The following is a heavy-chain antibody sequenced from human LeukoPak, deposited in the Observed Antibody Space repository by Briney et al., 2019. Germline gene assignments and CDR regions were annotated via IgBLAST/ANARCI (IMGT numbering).Heavy chain of an antibody. CDR1: GFTFSSYN. Sequence: GGSLRLSCAASGFTFSSYNMNWVRQAPGKGLEWVSSISSSSSYIYYADSVKGRFTISRDNSKNTLYLQMNSLRAEDTAVYYCARDLNSGGSFWGQGTLVTVSS. J-gene: IGHJ4*02. D-gene: IGHD2-15*01. V-gene: IGHV3-21*04. CDR3: ARDLNSGGSF. CDR2: ISSSSSYI.